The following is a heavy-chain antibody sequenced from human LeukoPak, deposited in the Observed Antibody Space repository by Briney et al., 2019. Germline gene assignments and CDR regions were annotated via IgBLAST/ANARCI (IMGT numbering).Heavy chain of an antibody. J-gene: IGHJ4*02. CDR2: IYDSGST. V-gene: IGHV4-30-2*01. CDR1: GGSISSGGYS. D-gene: IGHD6-19*01. CDR3: ARVPPYSSGWYFDY. Sequence: PSQTLSLTCAVSGGSISSGGYSWSWIRQPPGKGLEWIGYIYDSGSTYYNPSLKSRVTISVDRSKNQFSLKLSSVTAADTAVYYCARVPPYSSGWYFDYWGQGTLVTVSS.